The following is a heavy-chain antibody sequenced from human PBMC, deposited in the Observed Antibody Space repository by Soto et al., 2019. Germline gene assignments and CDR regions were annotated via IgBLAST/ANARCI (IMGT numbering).Heavy chain of an antibody. CDR3: ALTEGSGTNYPTTFDS. CDR2: IKHGGNEK. CDR1: GFIFSNYW. J-gene: IGHJ4*02. D-gene: IGHD3-10*01. V-gene: IGHV3-7*01. Sequence: GGSLRLSSSASGFIFSNYWMSWGRQAPGKGLEWVANIKHGGNEKYYVDSVKGRFTISRDNPKNLLYLQMSSLRADDTAVYYCALTEGSGTNYPTTFDSWGQGTLVTVSS.